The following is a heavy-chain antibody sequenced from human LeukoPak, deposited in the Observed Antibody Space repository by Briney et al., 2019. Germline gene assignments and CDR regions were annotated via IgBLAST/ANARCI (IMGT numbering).Heavy chain of an antibody. Sequence: GASVKVSCKASGGTFSNYAISWVRQAPGQGLEWMGGIIPMFGVANYAQKFQGRVTITADESTSTAYMKLSSLRSEDTAVYYCARAGGYYDSSGQLWFDPWGQGTLVTVSS. J-gene: IGHJ5*02. CDR2: IIPMFGVA. CDR3: ARAGGYYDSSGQLWFDP. CDR1: GGTFSNYA. V-gene: IGHV1-69*13. D-gene: IGHD3-22*01.